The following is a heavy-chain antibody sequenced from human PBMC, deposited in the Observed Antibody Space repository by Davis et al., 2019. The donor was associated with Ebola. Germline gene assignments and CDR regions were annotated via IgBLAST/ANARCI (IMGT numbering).Heavy chain of an antibody. J-gene: IGHJ4*02. CDR3: ARDLRYSSSSGVSVDY. Sequence: ASVKVSCKASGYTFTSYGISWVRQAPGQGLEWMGWISAYNGNTNYAQKLQGRVTMTTDTSTSTAYMELRSLRSDDTAVYYCARDLRYSSSSGVSVDYWGQGTLVTVSS. D-gene: IGHD6-6*01. CDR2: ISAYNGNT. V-gene: IGHV1-18*04. CDR1: GYTFTSYG.